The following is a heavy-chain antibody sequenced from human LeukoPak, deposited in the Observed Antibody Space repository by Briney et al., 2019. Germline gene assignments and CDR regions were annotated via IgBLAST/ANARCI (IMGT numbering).Heavy chain of an antibody. J-gene: IGHJ4*02. CDR3: ARDASPIRYYDSSTTTFDY. V-gene: IGHV1-46*03. CDR1: GYTFTSYY. D-gene: IGHD3-22*01. CDR2: INPSGGST. Sequence: APVKVSCKASGYTFTSYYMHWVRQAPGQGLEWMGIINPSGGSTNYAQKFQGRVTMTRDTSTSTVYMELSSLRSEDTAVYYCARDASPIRYYDSSTTTFDYWGQGTLVTVSS.